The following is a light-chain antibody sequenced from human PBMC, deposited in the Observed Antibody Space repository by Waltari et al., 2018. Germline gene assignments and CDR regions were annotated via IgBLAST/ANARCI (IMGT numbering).Light chain of an antibody. V-gene: IGKV4-1*01. CDR1: QSVLYSSNNKNY. CDR3: QQYYAIPRT. CDR2: WAS. J-gene: IGKJ1*01. Sequence: DIVMTQSPDSLAVSPGERATINCKSTQSVLYSSNNKNYLAWYQQRPGQPPKLLIYWASTRESGVPDRFSGSGSGTDFTPTISSLLAEDVAVYYCQQYYAIPRTFGQGTKVEIK.